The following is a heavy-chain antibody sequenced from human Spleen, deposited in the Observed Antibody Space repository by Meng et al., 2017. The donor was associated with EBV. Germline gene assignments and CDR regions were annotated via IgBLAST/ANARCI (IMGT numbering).Heavy chain of an antibody. CDR3: ARSIFSNDFFN. D-gene: IGHD2-21*02. J-gene: IGHJ4*02. Sequence: QGPAVQAGAEVKKPGSSVKVSCKASGGTFSSYALSWVRQAPGQRLEWMGGILPSTTNYAQKFRGRVTITADESTTTAYMELSSLRSDDTAIYYCARSIFSNDFFNWGQGTLVTVSS. CDR1: GGTFSSYA. V-gene: IGHV1-69*01. CDR2: ILPSTT.